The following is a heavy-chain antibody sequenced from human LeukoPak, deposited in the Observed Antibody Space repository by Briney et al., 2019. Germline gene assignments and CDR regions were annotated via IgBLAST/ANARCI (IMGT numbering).Heavy chain of an antibody. Sequence: EASVKVSCKASGYTFTSYDINWVRQAPGQGLEWMGWMNPNSGNTGYAQKFQGRVTMTRNTSISTAYMELSSLRSEDTAVYYCARAPSAVRANWFDPWGQGTLVTASS. CDR2: MNPNSGNT. CDR3: ARAPSAVRANWFDP. CDR1: GYTFTSYD. D-gene: IGHD3-10*02. J-gene: IGHJ5*02. V-gene: IGHV1-8*01.